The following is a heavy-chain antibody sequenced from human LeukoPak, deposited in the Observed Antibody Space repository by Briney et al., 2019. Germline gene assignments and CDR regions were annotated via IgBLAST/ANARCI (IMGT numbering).Heavy chain of an antibody. Sequence: GSSVKVSCKASGGTFSSYAISWVRQAPGQGLEWMGRIIPTLGIANYAQKFQGRVTITADKSTSTAYMELSSLRSEDTAVYYCARTTVTTYYYYYGMDVWGQGTTVTVSS. J-gene: IGHJ6*02. CDR3: ARTTVTTYYYYYGMDV. V-gene: IGHV1-69*04. CDR2: IIPTLGIA. D-gene: IGHD4-17*01. CDR1: GGTFSSYA.